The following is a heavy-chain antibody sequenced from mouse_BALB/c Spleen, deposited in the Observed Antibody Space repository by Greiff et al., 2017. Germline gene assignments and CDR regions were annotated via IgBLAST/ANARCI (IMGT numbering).Heavy chain of an antibody. V-gene: IGHV1-63*01. D-gene: IGHD2-1*01. CDR3: ARRDGKVWFAY. J-gene: IGHJ3*01. CDR2: IYPGGGYT. CDR1: GYTFTNYW. Sequence: VKLMESGAELVRPGTSVKISCKASGYTFTNYWLGWVKQRPGHGLEWIGDIYPGGGYTNYNEKFKGKATLTADTSSSTAYMQFSSLTSEDSAVYFCARRDGKVWFAYWGQGTLVTVSA.